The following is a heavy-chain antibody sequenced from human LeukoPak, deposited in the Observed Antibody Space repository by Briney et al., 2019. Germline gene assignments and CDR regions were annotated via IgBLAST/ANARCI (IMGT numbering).Heavy chain of an antibody. D-gene: IGHD1-26*01. Sequence: GGSLRLSCAASGFTFSSYWVSWVRQAPGKGLEWVANIKQDGSEKYYVDSVKGRFTISRDNAKNSLYLQMNSLRAEDTAVYYCARRSSYSGSYYYDYWGQGTLVTVSS. CDR1: GFTFSSYW. CDR2: IKQDGSEK. V-gene: IGHV3-7*01. J-gene: IGHJ4*02. CDR3: ARRSSYSGSYYYDY.